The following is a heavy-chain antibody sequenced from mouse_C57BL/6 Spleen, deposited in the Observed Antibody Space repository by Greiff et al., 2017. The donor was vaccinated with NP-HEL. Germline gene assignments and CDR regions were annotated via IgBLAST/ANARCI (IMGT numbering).Heavy chain of an antibody. CDR1: GYTFTSYW. CDR2: IYPGSGST. D-gene: IGHD1-1*01. J-gene: IGHJ4*01. V-gene: IGHV1-55*01. Sequence: QVQLQQPGAELVKPGASVKMSCKASGYTFTSYWITWVKQRPGHGLEWIGDIYPGSGSTNYNEKFKSKATLTVDTSSSTAYMQRSSLTSEDSAVYYCAREAYGSSYFMDYWGQGTSVTVSS. CDR3: AREAYGSSYFMDY.